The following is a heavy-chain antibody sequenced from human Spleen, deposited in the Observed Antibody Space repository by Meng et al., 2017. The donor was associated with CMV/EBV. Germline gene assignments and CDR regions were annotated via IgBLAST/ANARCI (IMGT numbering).Heavy chain of an antibody. Sequence: GESLKISCKGSGYSFTSYWIGWVRQMPGKGLEWMGIIYPGDSDTRYSPSFQGQVTISADKSISTAYLQWSSLKASDTAMYYCARHNVDTAMVNYYGMDVWGQGTTVTVSS. CDR3: ARHNVDTAMVNYYGMDV. D-gene: IGHD5-18*01. J-gene: IGHJ6*02. CDR2: IYPGDSDT. V-gene: IGHV5-51*01. CDR1: GYSFTSYW.